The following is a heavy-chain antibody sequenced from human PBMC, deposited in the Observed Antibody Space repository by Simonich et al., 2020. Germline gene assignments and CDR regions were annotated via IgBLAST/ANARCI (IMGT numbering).Heavy chain of an antibody. D-gene: IGHD7-27*01. V-gene: IGHV3-74*01. CDR1: GFTFSSYW. Sequence: EVQLVESGGGLVQPGGSLRLSCAASGFTFSSYWMHWVRQAPGKGLVGVSRNKSDGSSTSYADSVKGRFTISRDNAKNTLYLQMNSLRAEDTAVYYCANSWGSGAFDIWGQGTMVTVSS. J-gene: IGHJ3*02. CDR3: ANSWGSGAFDI. CDR2: NKSDGSST.